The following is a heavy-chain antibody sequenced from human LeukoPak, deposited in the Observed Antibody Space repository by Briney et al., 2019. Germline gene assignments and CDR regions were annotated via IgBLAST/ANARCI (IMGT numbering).Heavy chain of an antibody. V-gene: IGHV1-46*01. CDR1: GYTFTSYY. J-gene: IGHJ3*02. D-gene: IGHD2-21*02. Sequence: ASVKVSCKASGYTFTSYYMHWVRQATGQGLEWMGIINPSGGSTSCAQKLQGRVTMTRDTSTSTVYMELSSLRSEDTAVYYCAISGYCGGDCYAFDIWGQGTMVTVSS. CDR2: INPSGGST. CDR3: AISGYCGGDCYAFDI.